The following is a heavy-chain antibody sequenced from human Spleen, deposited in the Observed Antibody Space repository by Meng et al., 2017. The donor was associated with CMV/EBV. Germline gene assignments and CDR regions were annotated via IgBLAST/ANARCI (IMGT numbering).Heavy chain of an antibody. CDR2: IIPILGIA. V-gene: IGHV1-69*02. CDR1: GCTFSSST. Sequence: SCKASGCTFSSSTISWVRQAPGQGLEWMGRIIPILGIANYAQKFQGRVTITADKSTSTAYMELSSLRSEDTAVYYCARGKSWEPYDYWGQGTLVTVSS. J-gene: IGHJ4*02. D-gene: IGHD1-26*01. CDR3: ARGKSWEPYDY.